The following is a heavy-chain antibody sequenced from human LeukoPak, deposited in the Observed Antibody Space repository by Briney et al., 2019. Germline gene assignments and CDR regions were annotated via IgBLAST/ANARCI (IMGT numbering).Heavy chain of an antibody. J-gene: IGHJ4*02. V-gene: IGHV3-30*04. CDR2: ISYDGSNK. D-gene: IGHD2-2*01. CDR3: ARSSLGYCSSTSCPADY. Sequence: GGSLRLSCAASGCTFSSYAMHWVRQAPGNGLEWVAVISYDGSNKYYADYVKGRFTISRDNSQNQQHLQIDSRRSEGRSVYWCARSSLGYCSSTSCPADYWGQGTLVTVSS. CDR1: GCTFSSYA.